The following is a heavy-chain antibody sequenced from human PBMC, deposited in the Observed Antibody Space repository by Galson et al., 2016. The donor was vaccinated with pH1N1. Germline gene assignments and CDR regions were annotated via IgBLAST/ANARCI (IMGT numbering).Heavy chain of an antibody. Sequence: SLRLSCAASGFTFSSYSMNWVRQAPGKGLEWVSYISSSSSTIYYADPVKGRFTISRDNAKNSLYLQMNSLRAEDTAVYNCARVNHYYYYGMDVWGQGTLVTVSS. CDR1: GFTFSSYS. CDR2: ISSSSSTI. CDR3: ARVNHYYYYGMDV. J-gene: IGHJ6*02. V-gene: IGHV3-48*01. D-gene: IGHD1-14*01.